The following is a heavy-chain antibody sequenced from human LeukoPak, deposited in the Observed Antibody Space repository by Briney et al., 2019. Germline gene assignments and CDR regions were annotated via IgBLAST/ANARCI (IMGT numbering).Heavy chain of an antibody. CDR3: AIPKADYYDSSGYLPLNDAFDI. Sequence: GGSLRLSCAASGFTFSSYGMHWVRQAPGKGLEWVAVISYDGSNKYYADSVKGRFTISRDNSKNTLYLQMNSLRAEDTAVYYCAIPKADYYDSSGYLPLNDAFDIWGQGTMVTVSS. CDR1: GFTFSSYG. D-gene: IGHD3-22*01. J-gene: IGHJ3*02. CDR2: ISYDGSNK. V-gene: IGHV3-30*03.